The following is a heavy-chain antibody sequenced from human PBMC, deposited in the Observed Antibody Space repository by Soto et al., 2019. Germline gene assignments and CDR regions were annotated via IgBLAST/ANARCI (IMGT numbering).Heavy chain of an antibody. J-gene: IGHJ2*01. Sequence: GGSLRLSCAASGFTFSSYAMSWVRQAPGKGLEWVSAISGSGGSTYYADSVKGRFTISRDNSKNTLYLQMNSLRAEDTAVYYCAKLYDYVGGSYRPYWYFDLWGRGTLVTVSS. CDR3: AKLYDYVGGSYRPYWYFDL. CDR2: ISGSGGST. D-gene: IGHD3-16*02. CDR1: GFTFSSYA. V-gene: IGHV3-23*01.